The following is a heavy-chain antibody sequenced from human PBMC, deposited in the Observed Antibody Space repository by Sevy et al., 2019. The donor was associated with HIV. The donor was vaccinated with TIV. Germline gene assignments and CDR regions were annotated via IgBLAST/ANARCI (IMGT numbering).Heavy chain of an antibody. Sequence: GGSLRLSCAASGFTVSSNYMSWVRQAPGKGLEWVSVIYSGGSTYYADSVNGRFTISRDNSKNTLYLQMNSLRAEDTAVYYCARGGIAAAGPTPPNAFDIWGQGTMVTVSS. CDR2: IYSGGST. V-gene: IGHV3-53*01. J-gene: IGHJ3*02. D-gene: IGHD6-13*01. CDR1: GFTVSSNY. CDR3: ARGGIAAAGPTPPNAFDI.